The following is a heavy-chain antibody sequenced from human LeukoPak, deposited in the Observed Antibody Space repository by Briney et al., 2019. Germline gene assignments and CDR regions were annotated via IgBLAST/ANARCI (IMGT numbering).Heavy chain of an antibody. J-gene: IGHJ3*01. CDR2: MYSGGST. Sequence: PGGSLRLSCAASGFAFSRYWMHWVRQSPRKGLEWVSIMYSGGSTDYADSAKGRFIISRDHSKNTLYLQMNSLRAEDTAVYYCARDRYCSGGSCYGDAFDLWGQGTMVTVSS. CDR1: GFAFSRYW. D-gene: IGHD2-15*01. CDR3: ARDRYCSGGSCYGDAFDL. V-gene: IGHV3-53*01.